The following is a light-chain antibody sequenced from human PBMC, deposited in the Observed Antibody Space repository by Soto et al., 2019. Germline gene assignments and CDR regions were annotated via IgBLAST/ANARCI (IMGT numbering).Light chain of an antibody. CDR3: QQYGGSPPT. CDR1: QNFSSSY. Sequence: EIVLTQSPGTLSLSPGERATLSCRATQNFSSSYLAWYQQKPGQAPRLLIYGASSRASGIPDRLSGSGSGTDFTLTISRLEPEDSAMYYCQQYGGSPPTFGGGTKVEI. CDR2: GAS. J-gene: IGKJ4*01. V-gene: IGKV3-20*01.